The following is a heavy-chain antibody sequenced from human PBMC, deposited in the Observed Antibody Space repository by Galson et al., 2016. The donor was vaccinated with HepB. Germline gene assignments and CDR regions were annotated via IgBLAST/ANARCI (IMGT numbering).Heavy chain of an antibody. CDR1: GFTFSRYE. V-gene: IGHV3-33*08. Sequence: SLRLSCAASGFTFSRYEMNWVRQAPGKGLEWVALIRHDGSNTYYADSVKGRFTISRDNPQNTLYLQMNSLKVEDTAVYYCAREMHVAAAAAFDFWGRGTLVTVSS. J-gene: IGHJ4*02. CDR3: AREMHVAAAAAFDF. D-gene: IGHD6-13*01. CDR2: IRHDGSNT.